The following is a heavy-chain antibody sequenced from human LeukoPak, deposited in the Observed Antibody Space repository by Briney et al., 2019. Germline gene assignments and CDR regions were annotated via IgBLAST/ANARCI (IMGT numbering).Heavy chain of an antibody. CDR3: AKGEMVRGVFDY. V-gene: IGHV3-9*01. D-gene: IGHD3-10*01. CDR1: GFTFSSYG. CDR2: ISWNSGSI. Sequence: GGSLRLSCVASGFTFSSYGMHWVRQAPGKGLEWVSGISWNSGSIGYADSVKGRFTISRDNAKNSLYLQMNSLRAEDTALYYCAKGEMVRGVFDYWGQGTLVTVSS. J-gene: IGHJ4*02.